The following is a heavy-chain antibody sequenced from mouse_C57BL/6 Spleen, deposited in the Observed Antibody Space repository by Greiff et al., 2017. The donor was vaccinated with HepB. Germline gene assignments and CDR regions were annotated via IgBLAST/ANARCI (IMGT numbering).Heavy chain of an antibody. J-gene: IGHJ4*01. CDR3: ARGGGSSYYAMDY. V-gene: IGHV5-17*01. Sequence: VQLKESGGGLVKPGGSLKLSCAASGFTFSDYGMHWVRQAPEKGLEWVAYISSGSSTIYYADTVKGRFTISRDNAKNTLFLQMTSLRSEDTAMYYCARGGGSSYYAMDYWGQGTSVTVSS. CDR1: GFTFSDYG. D-gene: IGHD1-1*01. CDR2: ISSGSSTI.